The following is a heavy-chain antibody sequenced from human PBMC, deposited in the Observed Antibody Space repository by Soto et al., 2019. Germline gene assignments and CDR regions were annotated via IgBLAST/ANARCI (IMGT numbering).Heavy chain of an antibody. CDR2: IIPVLGTT. Sequence: QVQLVQSGAEVKKPGSSVKVSCRASGDTFSSYTVNWVRQAPGRGLEWLGRIIPVLGTTDYAQKFKGRVTSTADKSTNIVYMELSSLRSEYRAVYYCARRRYCGYDCYHKHYYGMDVWGQGTTVTVAS. J-gene: IGHJ6*02. CDR3: ARRRYCGYDCYHKHYYGMDV. D-gene: IGHD2-21*02. V-gene: IGHV1-69*08. CDR1: GDTFSSYT.